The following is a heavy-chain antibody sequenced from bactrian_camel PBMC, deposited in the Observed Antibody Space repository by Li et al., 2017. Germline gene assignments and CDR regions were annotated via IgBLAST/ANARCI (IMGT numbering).Heavy chain of an antibody. CDR2: IAYDGWVS. D-gene: IGHD5*01. CDR1: GFQFSDYP. Sequence: VQLVESGGGLVQPGGSLRLSCIASGFQFSDYPMSWVRQAPGKDLEWIAQIAYDGWVSRYNDPAKGRFTISRDNAKNTLCLQMNSLKPEDTAVYYCVKDDWGWSFGSWGQGTQVTVS. J-gene: IGHJ6*01. CDR3: VKDDWGWSFGS. V-gene: IGHV3S42*01.